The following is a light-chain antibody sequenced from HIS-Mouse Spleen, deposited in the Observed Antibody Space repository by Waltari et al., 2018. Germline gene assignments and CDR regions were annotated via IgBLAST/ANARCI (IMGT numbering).Light chain of an antibody. CDR1: SSDVGSYNL. CDR3: CSYAGSSTFGV. V-gene: IGLV2-23*03. CDR2: EGS. J-gene: IGLJ3*02. Sequence: QSALTQPASVSGSPGQSITISCTGTSSDVGSYNLVSWYQQQPGKAPKLIIYEGSKRPSGVSNRFSGSKSGNTASLTISGLQAEDEADYYCCSYAGSSTFGVFGGGTKLTVL.